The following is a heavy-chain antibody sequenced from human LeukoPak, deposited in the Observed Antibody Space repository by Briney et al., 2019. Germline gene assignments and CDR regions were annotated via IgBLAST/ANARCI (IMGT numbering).Heavy chain of an antibody. CDR1: GGSISSGGYY. V-gene: IGHV4-31*03. J-gene: IGHJ4*02. CDR3: ARVAHSGSYYSGSYFDY. D-gene: IGHD1-26*01. CDR2: IYYSGST. Sequence: SETLSLTCTVSGGSISSGGYYWRWIRQHPGKGLEWIGYIYYSGSTYYNPSLKSRVTISVDTSKNQFSLKLSSVTAADTAVYYCARVAHSGSYYSGSYFDYWGQGTLVTVSS.